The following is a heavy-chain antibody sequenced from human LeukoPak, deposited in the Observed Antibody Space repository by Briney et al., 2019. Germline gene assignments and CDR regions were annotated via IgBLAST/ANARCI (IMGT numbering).Heavy chain of an antibody. D-gene: IGHD2-15*01. CDR3: ARELGYCSGASCYFKYYGMDV. V-gene: IGHV3-53*01. J-gene: IGHJ6*02. CDR1: GFTVSSNY. Sequence: PGGSLRLSCAVSGFTVSSNYMSWVRQAPGKGLEWVSVIYSGGSTYYADSVKGRFTISRDNSKNTLYLQMNSLRAEDTAAYYCARELGYCSGASCYFKYYGMDVWGQGTTVTVFS. CDR2: IYSGGST.